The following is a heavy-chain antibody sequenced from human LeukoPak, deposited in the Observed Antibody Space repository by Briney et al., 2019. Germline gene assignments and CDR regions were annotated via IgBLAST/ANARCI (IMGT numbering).Heavy chain of an antibody. V-gene: IGHV3-7*01. D-gene: IGHD3-10*01. CDR1: GFTFSTYW. Sequence: GRSLRLSCEGSGFTFSTYWMTWVRQAPGKGLEWLATIKRDSSEEYYADSVKGRFTISRDNAKNSMYLQMNGLRAADTAVYFCAREDYYGPGRGNYYYYGMDVWGQGTTVTVSS. CDR3: AREDYYGPGRGNYYYYGMDV. CDR2: IKRDSSEE. J-gene: IGHJ6*02.